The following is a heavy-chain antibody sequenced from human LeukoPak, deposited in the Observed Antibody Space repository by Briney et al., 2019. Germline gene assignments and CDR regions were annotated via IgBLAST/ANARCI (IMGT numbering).Heavy chain of an antibody. V-gene: IGHV4-39*01. CDR3: ARGDWSGYVPPYNWFDP. J-gene: IGHJ5*02. Sequence: SETLSLTCTVSGGSISSSSYYWGWIRQPPGKGLEWIGSIYYSGSTYYNPSLKSRVTISVDTSKNQFSLKLSSVTAADTAVYYCARGDWSGYVPPYNWFDPWGQGTLVTVSS. CDR1: GGSISSSSYY. D-gene: IGHD3-3*01. CDR2: IYYSGST.